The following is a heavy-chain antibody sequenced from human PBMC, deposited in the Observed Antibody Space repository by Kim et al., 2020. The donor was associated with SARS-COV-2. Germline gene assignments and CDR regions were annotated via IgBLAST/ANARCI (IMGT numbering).Heavy chain of an antibody. CDR2: TYYRSKWYN. D-gene: IGHD6-6*01. J-gene: IGHJ4*02. CDR1: GDSVSSNSAA. CDR3: AREYTLDYSSSSNIDY. V-gene: IGHV6-1*01. Sequence: SQTLSLTCAISGDSVSSNSAAWNWIRQSPSRGLEWLGRTYYRSKWYNDYAVSVKSRITINPDTSKNQFSLQLNSVTPEDTAVYYCAREYTLDYSSSSNIDYWGQGTLVTVSS.